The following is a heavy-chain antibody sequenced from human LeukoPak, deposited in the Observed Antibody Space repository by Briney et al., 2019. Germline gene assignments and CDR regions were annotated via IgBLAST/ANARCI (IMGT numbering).Heavy chain of an antibody. CDR1: GFTFSSYA. J-gene: IGHJ6*03. CDR2: ISSNGGST. Sequence: GGSLRLSCPASGFTFSSYAMHWVRQAPGKGLEYVSAISSNGGSTYYANSVKGRFTISRDNSKNTLYLQMGSLRAEDMAVYYCARATTAMVAYYYYYMDVWGKGTTVTVSS. D-gene: IGHD5-18*01. CDR3: ARATTAMVAYYYYYMDV. V-gene: IGHV3-64*01.